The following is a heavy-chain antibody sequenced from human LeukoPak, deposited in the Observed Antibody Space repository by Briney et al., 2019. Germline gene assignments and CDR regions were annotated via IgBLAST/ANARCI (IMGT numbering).Heavy chain of an antibody. J-gene: IGHJ4*02. CDR1: GYSFANNW. CDR3: ARSHGDY. CDR2: IHPGDSDT. Sequence: GESLKISCKGSGYSFANNWIAWVRQMPGKGLEWMGIIHPGDSDTKYRPSFQGQVTISADKSLTTAYLQWISLKASDTAMYYCARSHGDYWGQGTQVTVSS. V-gene: IGHV5-51*01.